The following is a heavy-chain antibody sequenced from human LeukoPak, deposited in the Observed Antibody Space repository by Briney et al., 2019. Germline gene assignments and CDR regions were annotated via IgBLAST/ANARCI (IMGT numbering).Heavy chain of an antibody. J-gene: IGHJ4*02. Sequence: PGESLRLSCGASGLTVSSYGMSRVRQAPGKGLEWVSTIIGSAVNTYYADSVKGRFTISRDDSKNTVYLQMNSLRAEDTAVYSCAKYTSGTSYRGLDQWGQGTLVTVSS. CDR2: IIGSAVNT. CDR3: AKYTSGTSYRGLDQ. D-gene: IGHD3-10*01. V-gene: IGHV3-23*01. CDR1: GLTVSSYG.